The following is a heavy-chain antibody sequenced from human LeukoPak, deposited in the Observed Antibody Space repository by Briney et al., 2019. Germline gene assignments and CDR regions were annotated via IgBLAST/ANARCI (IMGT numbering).Heavy chain of an antibody. J-gene: IGHJ4*02. D-gene: IGHD1-26*01. V-gene: IGHV4-59*08. CDR3: ARRGGTLDYFDS. CDR1: NGSISTYY. CDR2: ISYGGAT. Sequence: PSETLSLTCSVSNGSISTYYWSWLRQSPGKGLEWIGYISYGGATTYNPSLKRRVTISVDSPKNHFSLRLTSLTAADTALYYCARRGGTLDYFDSWGPGSLVTVSS.